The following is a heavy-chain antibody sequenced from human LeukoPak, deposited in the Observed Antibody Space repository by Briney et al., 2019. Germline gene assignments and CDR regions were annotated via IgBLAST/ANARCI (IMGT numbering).Heavy chain of an antibody. V-gene: IGHV3-30*18. CDR3: AKEALGYCSSTSCYNYGMDV. J-gene: IGHJ6*02. CDR2: ISYDGSNK. D-gene: IGHD2-2*02. Sequence: GGSLRLSCAASGFTFSSYGMHWVRQAPGKGLEWVAVISYDGSNKYYADSVKGRFTISRDNSKNTLYLQMNNLRAEDTAVYYCAKEALGYCSSTSCYNYGMDVWGQGTTVTVSS. CDR1: GFTFSSYG.